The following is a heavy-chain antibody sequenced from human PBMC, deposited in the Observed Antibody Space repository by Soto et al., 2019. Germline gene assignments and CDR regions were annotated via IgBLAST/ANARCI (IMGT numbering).Heavy chain of an antibody. CDR3: ARHMGPVQSNPYGSENDWFDP. Sequence: QLQESGPGLVKPSETLSLTCTVSGGSISRSSYYWGWIRQPPGQGLEWIGSIYYSGSTYYNPSLRIRLTISVDTSKNQFPLKLTSVTAANTAVYYCARHMGPVQSNPYGSENDWFDPWVQGTLVTVSS. D-gene: IGHD1-1*01. J-gene: IGHJ5*02. V-gene: IGHV4-39*01. CDR2: IYYSGST. CDR1: GGSISRSSYY.